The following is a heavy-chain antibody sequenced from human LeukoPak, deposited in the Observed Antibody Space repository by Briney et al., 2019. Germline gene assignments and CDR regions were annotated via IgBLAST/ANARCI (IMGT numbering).Heavy chain of an antibody. Sequence: SETLSLTCTVSGGSISSGSYYWSWIRQPAGKGLERIGRIYTSGSTNYNPSLKSRVTIPVDTSKNQFSLKLSSVTAADTAVYYCARSPLVVPAAEVEAFDIWGQGTMVTVSS. D-gene: IGHD2-2*01. J-gene: IGHJ3*02. CDR1: GGSISSGSYY. CDR2: IYTSGST. V-gene: IGHV4-61*02. CDR3: ARSPLVVPAAEVEAFDI.